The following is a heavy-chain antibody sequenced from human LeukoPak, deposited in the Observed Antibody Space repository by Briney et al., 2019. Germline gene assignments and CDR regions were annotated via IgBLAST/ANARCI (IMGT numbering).Heavy chain of an antibody. J-gene: IGHJ5*02. D-gene: IGHD3-10*01. CDR1: GFTFSSYE. Sequence: GGSLRLSCAASGFTFSSYEMNWVRQAPGKGLEWVSYISSSGSTIYYADSVKGRFTISRDNAKNSLYLQMNSLRAEDTAVYYCARDVGSGSYIVSAPRGWFDPWGQGTLVTVPS. CDR3: ARDVGSGSYIVSAPRGWFDP. V-gene: IGHV3-48*03. CDR2: ISSSGSTI.